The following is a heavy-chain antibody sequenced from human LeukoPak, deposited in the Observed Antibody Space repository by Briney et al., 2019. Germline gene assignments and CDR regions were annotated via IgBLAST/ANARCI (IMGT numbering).Heavy chain of an antibody. CDR3: AREYCSGGSCYFSATNWFDP. D-gene: IGHD2-15*01. V-gene: IGHV1-69*13. CDR2: IIPIFGTA. CDR1: GGTFSSYA. J-gene: IGHJ5*02. Sequence: ASVKVSCKASGGTFSSYAISWVRQAPGQGLEWMGGIIPIFGTANYAQKFQGRVTITADESTSTAYMELSSLRSEDTAVYYCAREYCSGGSCYFSATNWFDPWGLGTLVTVSS.